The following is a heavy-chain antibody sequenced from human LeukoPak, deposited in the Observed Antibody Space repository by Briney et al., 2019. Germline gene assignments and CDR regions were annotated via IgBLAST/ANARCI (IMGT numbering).Heavy chain of an antibody. CDR2: MSYDGSNK. CDR1: GFTFSSYG. V-gene: IGHV3-30*03. J-gene: IGHJ5*02. D-gene: IGHD1-1*01. Sequence: GGSLRLSCAASGFTFSSYGMHWVRQAPGKGLEWVAVMSYDGSNKYYADSVKGRFTISRDNSKNTLYLQMNSLRAEDTAVYYCARDSLERRNDPLFWFDPWGQGTLVTVSS. CDR3: ARDSLERRNDPLFWFDP.